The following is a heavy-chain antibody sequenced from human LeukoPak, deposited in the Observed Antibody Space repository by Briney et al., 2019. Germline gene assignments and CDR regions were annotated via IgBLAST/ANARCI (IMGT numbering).Heavy chain of an antibody. D-gene: IGHD6-13*01. Sequence: PSETLSLTCTVSGGSISSSSYYWGWIRQPPGKGLEWIGSIYYSGSTYYNPSLKSRVTISVDMSKNQFSLKQSSLTAADTAVYYCARQSAAGTRNWFDPWGQGTLVTVSS. CDR2: IYYSGST. V-gene: IGHV4-39*01. J-gene: IGHJ5*02. CDR3: ARQSAAGTRNWFDP. CDR1: GGSISSSSYY.